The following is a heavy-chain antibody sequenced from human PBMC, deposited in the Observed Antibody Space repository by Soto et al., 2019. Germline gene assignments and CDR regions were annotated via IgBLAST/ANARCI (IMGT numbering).Heavy chain of an antibody. Sequence: GGSLRLSCAASGFTFDDYAMHWVRQAPGKGLEWVSGISWNSGSIGYADSVKGRFTISRDNAKNSLYLQMNSLRAEDTALYYCAKDITARGIYYYYGMDVWGQGTTVTSP. CDR3: AKDITARGIYYYYGMDV. J-gene: IGHJ6*02. V-gene: IGHV3-9*01. CDR1: GFTFDDYA. CDR2: ISWNSGSI. D-gene: IGHD3-16*01.